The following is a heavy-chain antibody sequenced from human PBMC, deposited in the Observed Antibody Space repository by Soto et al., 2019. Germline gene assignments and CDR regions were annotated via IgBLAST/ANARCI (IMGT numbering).Heavy chain of an antibody. Sequence: SETLSLTXAVYGVSFSGYYWSWIRQPPGKGLEWIGEINHSGSTNYNPSLKSRVTISVDTSKNQFSLKLSSVTAADTAVYYCAREVKYDYVWGSYRSHPFFDYWGQGTLVTVSS. CDR1: GVSFSGYY. CDR3: AREVKYDYVWGSYRSHPFFDY. D-gene: IGHD3-16*02. J-gene: IGHJ4*02. CDR2: INHSGST. V-gene: IGHV4-34*01.